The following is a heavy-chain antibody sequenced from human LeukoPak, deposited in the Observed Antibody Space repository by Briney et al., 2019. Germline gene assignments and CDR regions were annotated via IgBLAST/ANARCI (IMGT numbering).Heavy chain of an antibody. CDR1: GGTFSSYA. CDR3: ARARIAAAGNFDY. D-gene: IGHD6-13*01. V-gene: IGHV1-69*13. Sequence: SVKVSCKASGGTFSSYAISWVRQAPGQGLEWMGGIIPIFGTPNYAQKFQGRVTITADESTSTAYMELSSLRSEDTAVYYCARARIAAAGNFDYWGQGTLVTVSS. J-gene: IGHJ4*02. CDR2: IIPIFGTP.